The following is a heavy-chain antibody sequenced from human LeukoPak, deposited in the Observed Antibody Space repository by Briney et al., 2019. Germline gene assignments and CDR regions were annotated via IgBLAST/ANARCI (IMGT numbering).Heavy chain of an antibody. V-gene: IGHV4-34*01. CDR1: GGSFSGYY. CDR3: AMTVRGVSPYLPGPYYYYGMDV. J-gene: IGHJ6*02. Sequence: SETLSLTCAVYGGSFSGYYWSWIHQPPGKGLEWIGEINHSGSTNYNPSLKSRVTISVDTSKNQFSLKLSSVTAADTAVYYCAMTVRGVSPYLPGPYYYYGMDVWGQGTTVTVSS. CDR2: INHSGST. D-gene: IGHD3-10*01.